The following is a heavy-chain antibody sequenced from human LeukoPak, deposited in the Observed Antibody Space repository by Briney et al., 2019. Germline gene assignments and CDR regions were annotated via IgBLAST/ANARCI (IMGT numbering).Heavy chain of an antibody. D-gene: IGHD5-18*01. J-gene: IGHJ4*02. CDR1: GGSFSSYY. CDR3: ARRGYSYETYYFDY. V-gene: IGHV4-59*08. CDR2: ISYTRST. Sequence: SETLALTCTVSGGSFSSYYWSWIRQPPGKGLEWIGHISYTRSTNYNPSLKSRVTISIDTSKNQCSLKLSSVTAADTAVYYCARRGYSYETYYFDYWGQGALVTVSS.